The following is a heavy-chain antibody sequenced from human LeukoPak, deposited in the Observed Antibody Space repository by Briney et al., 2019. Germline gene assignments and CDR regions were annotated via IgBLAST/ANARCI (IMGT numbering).Heavy chain of an antibody. D-gene: IGHD3-22*01. V-gene: IGHV3-74*01. CDR1: GFSFSNYW. Sequence: GGSLRLSCAASGFSFSNYWMHWVRQAPGKGLVWVSRINSDGSSTSYADSVKGRFTISRDNTKNTMYLQINSLRAEDTDVYDSVIDNLYYNNSSGYTVDYWGQGTLVTVSS. CDR2: INSDGSST. CDR3: VIDNLYYNNSSGYTVDY. J-gene: IGHJ4*02.